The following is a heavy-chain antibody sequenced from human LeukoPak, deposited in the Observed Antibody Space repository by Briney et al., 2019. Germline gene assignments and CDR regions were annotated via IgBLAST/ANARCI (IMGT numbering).Heavy chain of an antibody. V-gene: IGHV3-7*01. CDR1: GFTFTSYW. Sequence: GGSLRLSCAASGFTFTSYWMTWVRQAPGKGLEGVASVKEDGSEKRYVDSVKGRFTISRDNSKNSLSLQMDSLRAEDTAVYYCARETAAANWAQGPLVPVSS. CDR3: ARETAAAN. CDR2: VKEDGSEK. D-gene: IGHD6-13*01. J-gene: IGHJ1*01.